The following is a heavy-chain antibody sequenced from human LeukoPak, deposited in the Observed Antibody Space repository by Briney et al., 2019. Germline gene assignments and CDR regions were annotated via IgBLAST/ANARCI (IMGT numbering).Heavy chain of an antibody. D-gene: IGHD3-10*01. V-gene: IGHV3-23*01. CDR3: AKDRVDGSGSQFDS. CDR1: GFTLSNYA. Sequence: GGSLRLSCAASGFTLSNYAMTWVRQAPGKGLEWVSSITGSGALTYYADSVKGRFTISKDYAMDTLFLQMNSLRADDTAVYYCAKDRVDGSGSQFDSWGQGSLVTVSS. J-gene: IGHJ4*02. CDR2: ITGSGALT.